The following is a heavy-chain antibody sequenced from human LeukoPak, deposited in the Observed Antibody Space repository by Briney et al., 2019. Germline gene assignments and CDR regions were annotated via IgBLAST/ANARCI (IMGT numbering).Heavy chain of an antibody. Sequence: SETLSLTCAVSRASISSPYYWSWIRQPPGKGLEWIGEINHSGSTNYNPSLKSRVTISVDTSKNQFSLKLSSVTAADTAVYYCARKGPYCSSTSCYVDYWGQGTLVTVSS. CDR2: INHSGST. D-gene: IGHD2-2*01. V-gene: IGHV4-34*01. CDR1: RASISSPYY. J-gene: IGHJ4*02. CDR3: ARKGPYCSSTSCYVDY.